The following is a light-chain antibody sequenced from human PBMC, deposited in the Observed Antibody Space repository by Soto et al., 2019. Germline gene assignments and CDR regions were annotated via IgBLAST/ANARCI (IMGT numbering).Light chain of an antibody. CDR1: QGIRTE. CDR3: LQDYDYPRT. CDR2: AAS. Sequence: ATQMTQSPSSLSASVGDRVTIACRASQGIRTELGWYQQKAGEAPKLLIYAASTLQSGVPPRFSGSRSCTDFTLTISSLQPEDFATYYCLQDYDYPRTFGQGTKVEMK. V-gene: IGKV1-6*01. J-gene: IGKJ1*01.